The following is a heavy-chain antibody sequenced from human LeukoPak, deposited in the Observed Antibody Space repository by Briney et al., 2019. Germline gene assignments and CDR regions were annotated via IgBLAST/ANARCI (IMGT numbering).Heavy chain of an antibody. CDR1: GFTFSDYY. V-gene: IGHV3-11*03. D-gene: IGHD3-10*01. Sequence: PGGSLRLSCAASGFTFSDYYMSWIRQAPGKGREWDSYISSSSSYTNYADSVKGRFTISRDNAKNSLYLQMNSLSAEDTAVYYCARGGSGSYSLTSYAFDIWGRGAMLTVPS. J-gene: IGHJ3*02. CDR2: ISSSSSYT. CDR3: ARGGSGSYSLTSYAFDI.